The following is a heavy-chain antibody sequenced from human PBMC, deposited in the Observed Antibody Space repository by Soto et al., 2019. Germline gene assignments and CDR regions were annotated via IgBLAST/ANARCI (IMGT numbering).Heavy chain of an antibody. V-gene: IGHV3-66*01. Sequence: EVQLVESGGGLVQPGGSLRLSCAASGFTVSSNYMSWVRQAPGKGLEWVSVIYSGGSTYYADSVKGRFTISRDNSKNTLYLHMNSLRAEDTAVYYCARDSTPDHYMYVWGKGTTVTVSS. CDR1: GFTVSSNY. J-gene: IGHJ6*03. CDR3: ARDSTPDHYMYV. D-gene: IGHD4-4*01. CDR2: IYSGGST.